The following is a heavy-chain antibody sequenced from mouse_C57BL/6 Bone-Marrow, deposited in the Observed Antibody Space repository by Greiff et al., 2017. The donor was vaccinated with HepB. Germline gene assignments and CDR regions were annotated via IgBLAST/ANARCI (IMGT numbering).Heavy chain of an antibody. D-gene: IGHD2-2*01. CDR1: GFTFSDFY. CDR3: ARENYYGYDEDYAMDY. V-gene: IGHV7-1*01. Sequence: DVMLVESGGGLVQSGRSLRLSCATSGFTFSDFYMEWVRQAPGKGLEWIAASRNKANDYTTEYSASVKGRFIVSRDTSQSILYLQMNALRAEDTAIYYCARENYYGYDEDYAMDYWGQGTSVTVSS. CDR2: SRNKANDYTT. J-gene: IGHJ4*01.